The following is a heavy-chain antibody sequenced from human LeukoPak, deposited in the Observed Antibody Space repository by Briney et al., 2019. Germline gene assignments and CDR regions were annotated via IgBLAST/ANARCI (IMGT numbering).Heavy chain of an antibody. J-gene: IGHJ4*02. D-gene: IGHD5/OR15-5a*01. CDR2: IHASGGS. CDR3: ARLDSSVYYYFDS. V-gene: IGHV4-59*08. CDR1: GCSISGYY. Sequence: AETLSLTCSVSGCSISGYYWSWIRQPPGKGLEWIGYIHASGGSDYYPSLKGRVTISLTTSKNHFSLKLNSVAAADPAVYYCARLDSSVYYYFDSWGQGTLVTVSS.